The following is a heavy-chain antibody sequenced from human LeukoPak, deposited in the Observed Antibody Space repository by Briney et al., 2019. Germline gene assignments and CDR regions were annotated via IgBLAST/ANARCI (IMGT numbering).Heavy chain of an antibody. CDR1: GFTFDDYA. CDR3: AKDVLRRGGGFDGLET. Sequence: PGGSLRLSCAASGFTFDDYAMYWVRHAPGKGLEWVSGLTWNSGYMDYADSVRGRFTVSRDNAKSSLYLQMNSLRTEDTALYYCAKDVLRRGGGFDGLETWGQGTMVTVSS. D-gene: IGHD3-10*01. V-gene: IGHV3-9*01. J-gene: IGHJ3*01. CDR2: LTWNSGYM.